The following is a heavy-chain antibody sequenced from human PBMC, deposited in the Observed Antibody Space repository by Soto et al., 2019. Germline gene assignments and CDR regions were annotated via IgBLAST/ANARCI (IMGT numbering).Heavy chain of an antibody. J-gene: IGHJ3*02. Sequence: QVQLVQSGAEVKKPGSSVKVSCKASGGTFSSYTISWVRQAPGQGLEWMGRIIPILGIANYAQKFQGRVTITADKSTSTAYMELSSLRSEDTAVYYCARAPTAECTNGVGYAFDIWGQGTMVTVSS. D-gene: IGHD2-8*01. CDR1: GGTFSSYT. CDR2: IIPILGIA. V-gene: IGHV1-69*02. CDR3: ARAPTAECTNGVGYAFDI.